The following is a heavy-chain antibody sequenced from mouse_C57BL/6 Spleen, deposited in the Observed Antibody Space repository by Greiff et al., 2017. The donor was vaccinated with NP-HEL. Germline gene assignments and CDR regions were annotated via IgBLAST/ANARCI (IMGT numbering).Heavy chain of an antibody. V-gene: IGHV1-63*01. D-gene: IGHD2-13*01. CDR1: GYTFTNYG. J-gene: IGHJ1*03. CDR3: ARRADYEYCDV. CDR2: IYPGGGYT. Sequence: VKLMESGAELARPGTSVKMSCKASGYTFTNYGIGWAKQRPGHGLEWIGDIYPGGGYTNYNEKFKGKATLTADKSSSTAYMQFSSLTSEDSDIYYYARRADYEYCDVWGTGTTVTVSS.